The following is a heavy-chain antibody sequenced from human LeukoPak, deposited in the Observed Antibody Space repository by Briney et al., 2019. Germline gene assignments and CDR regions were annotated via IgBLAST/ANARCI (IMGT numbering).Heavy chain of an antibody. CDR1: GYSISSGYY. J-gene: IGHJ4*02. D-gene: IGHD6-25*01. CDR3: ACGAANSPLSGL. CDR2: IYYSGST. Sequence: SETLSLTCTVSGYSISSGYYWGWIRQPPGKGLEWIGYIYYSGSTYYNPSLKSRVTISVDTSKNQFSLKLSSVTAADTAVYYCACGAANSPLSGLWGQGTLVTVSS. V-gene: IGHV4-38-2*02.